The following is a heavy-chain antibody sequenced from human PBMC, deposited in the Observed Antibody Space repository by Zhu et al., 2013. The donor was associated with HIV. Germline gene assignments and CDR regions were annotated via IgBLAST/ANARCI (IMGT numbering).Heavy chain of an antibody. J-gene: IGHJ4*02. V-gene: IGHV1-24*01. CDR2: FDPEDGET. D-gene: IGHD6-19*01. Sequence: QVQLVQSGAEVKKPGASVKVSCKVSGYTLTELSMHWVRQAPGKGLEWMGGFDPEDGETIYAQKFQGRVTMTEDTSTDTAYMELSSLRSEDTAVYYCATAQKNQWLVDFYFDYWGRGNPWSPSPQ. CDR1: GYTLTELS. CDR3: ATAQKNQWLVDFYFDY.